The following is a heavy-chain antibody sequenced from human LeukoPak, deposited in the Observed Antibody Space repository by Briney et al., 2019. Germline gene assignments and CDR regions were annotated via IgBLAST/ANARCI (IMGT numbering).Heavy chain of an antibody. CDR1: GGSISSYY. D-gene: IGHD6-13*01. Sequence: SETLSLTCTVSGGSISSYYWSWIRQPPGKGLEWIGYIYYSGSTNYNPSLKSRVTISVDTSKNQFSLKLSSVTAADTVVYYCARLIAAAGTDYYYGMDVWGQGTTVTVSS. V-gene: IGHV4-59*08. J-gene: IGHJ6*02. CDR3: ARLIAAAGTDYYYGMDV. CDR2: IYYSGST.